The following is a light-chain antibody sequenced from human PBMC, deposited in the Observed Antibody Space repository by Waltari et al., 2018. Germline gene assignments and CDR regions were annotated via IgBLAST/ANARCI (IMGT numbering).Light chain of an antibody. CDR2: SHT. Sequence: QSVLTQPPSASGTPGQTVTISCSTSSSNIGSNTVNWYQQLPGMAPKLLIYSHTQRPSGVPDRFSGSKSDTSASLAISGLQAEDEADYYCAAWNYSLNGWVFGGGTKLTV. CDR1: SSNIGSNT. V-gene: IGLV1-44*01. J-gene: IGLJ3*02. CDR3: AAWNYSLNGWV.